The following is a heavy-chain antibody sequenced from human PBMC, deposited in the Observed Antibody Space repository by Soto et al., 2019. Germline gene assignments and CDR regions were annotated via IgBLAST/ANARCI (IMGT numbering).Heavy chain of an antibody. J-gene: IGHJ6*03. CDR3: AKDRGTMVRGVIGYMDV. CDR2: ISYDGSNK. V-gene: IGHV3-30*18. Sequence: GGSLRLSCAASGFTFSSYGMHWVRQAPGKGLEWVAVISYDGSNKYYADSVKGRFTISRDNSKNTLYLQMNSLRAEDTAVYYCAKDRGTMVRGVIGYMDVWGKGTTVTVSS. CDR1: GFTFSSYG. D-gene: IGHD3-10*01.